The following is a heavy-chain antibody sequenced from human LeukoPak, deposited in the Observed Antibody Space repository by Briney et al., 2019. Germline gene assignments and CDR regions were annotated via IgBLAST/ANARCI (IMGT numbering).Heavy chain of an antibody. CDR1: GFTFNIFD. J-gene: IGHJ4*02. V-gene: IGHV3-33*01. CDR2: LKYDGGIK. Sequence: PGKSLRLSCAASGFTFNIFDMHWVRHPPGKGLDWVAFLKYDGGIKYYPDFVKDVFTISRDNSKNTLYLQLNSLRVGDKDVYYCASDRGDKNFDYWGPGT. D-gene: IGHD2-21*02. CDR3: ASDRGDKNFDY.